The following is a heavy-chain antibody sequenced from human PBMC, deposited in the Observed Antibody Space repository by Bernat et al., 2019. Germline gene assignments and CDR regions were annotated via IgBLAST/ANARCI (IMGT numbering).Heavy chain of an antibody. D-gene: IGHD2-2*01. Sequence: QVQLVQSGAEVKKPGASVKVSCKASGYTFTSYGISWVRQAPGQGLEGMGGISAYNGNTNYAQKLQGIVTMTTDTSTSTAYMKLRSLRYDDTAVYFCAREYRGYCSSTSFFYFDYWGQGTLVTVSS. CDR1: GYTFTSYG. J-gene: IGHJ4*02. CDR2: ISAYNGNT. V-gene: IGHV1-18*04. CDR3: AREYRGYCSSTSFFYFDY.